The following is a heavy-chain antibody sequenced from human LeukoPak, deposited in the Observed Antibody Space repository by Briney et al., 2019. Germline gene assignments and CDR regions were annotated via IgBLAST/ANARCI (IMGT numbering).Heavy chain of an antibody. CDR2: IGGSGGST. CDR1: GFTFSSYA. Sequence: PGGSLRLSCGASGFTFSSYAMSWVRQAPGKGLEWVSAIGGSGGSTYYADSVKGRFTISRDNSKNTLYLQMNSLRAEDTAVYYCAIHYDILTGYYFDYWGQGTLVTVSS. D-gene: IGHD3-9*01. J-gene: IGHJ4*02. V-gene: IGHV3-23*01. CDR3: AIHYDILTGYYFDY.